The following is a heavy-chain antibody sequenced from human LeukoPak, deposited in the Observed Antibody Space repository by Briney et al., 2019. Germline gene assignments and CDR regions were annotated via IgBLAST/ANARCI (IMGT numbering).Heavy chain of an antibody. Sequence: KSSETLSLTCTVSGGSISSYYWSWIRQPPGKGLEWIGYLLYSGSTIYNPSLKTRVVISPDTSKNHFSLKLSSVTAADTAVYYCAREWMLKGAFDIWGQGTMVTVSS. CDR3: AREWMLKGAFDI. J-gene: IGHJ3*02. D-gene: IGHD2-8*01. CDR2: LLYSGST. CDR1: GGSISSYY. V-gene: IGHV4-59*01.